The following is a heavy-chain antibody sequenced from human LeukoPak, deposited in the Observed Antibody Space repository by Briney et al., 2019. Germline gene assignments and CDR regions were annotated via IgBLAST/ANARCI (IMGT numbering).Heavy chain of an antibody. J-gene: IGHJ4*02. V-gene: IGHV3-7*01. CDR3: ARDDYGALDY. CDR2: IKQDGSEK. Sequence: GGSLRLSCAASGFTFSSYAMSWVRQAPGKGLEWVANIKQDGSEKYYVDSVKGRFTISRDNAKNSLYLQMNSLRAEDTAVYYCARDDYGALDYWGQGTLVTVSS. CDR1: GFTFSSYA. D-gene: IGHD4-17*01.